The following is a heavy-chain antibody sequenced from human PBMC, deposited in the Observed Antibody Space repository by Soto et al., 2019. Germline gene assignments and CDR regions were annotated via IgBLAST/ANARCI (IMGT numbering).Heavy chain of an antibody. V-gene: IGHV4-34*01. CDR1: GGSFSGYY. CDR3: ARVTSIAAAGTGSPFEY. D-gene: IGHD6-13*01. Sequence: SETLSLTCAVYGGSFSGYYWSWIRQPPGKGLEWIGEINHSGSTNYNPSLKSRVTISVDTSKNQFSLKLSSVTAADTAVYYCARVTSIAAAGTGSPFEYWGQGTLVTVSS. J-gene: IGHJ4*02. CDR2: INHSGST.